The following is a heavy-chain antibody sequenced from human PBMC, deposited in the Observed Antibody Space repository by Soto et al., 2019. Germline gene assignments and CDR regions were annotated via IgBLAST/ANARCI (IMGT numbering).Heavy chain of an antibody. CDR3: AGDTDYYGSGSYRY. D-gene: IGHD3-10*01. CDR1: GFTFNTYW. J-gene: IGHJ4*02. Sequence: EAQLVESGGGLVQPGGSLRLSCAASGFTFNTYWIHWVRQAPGKGLVWVSRINSGGIATSYADSVKGRLTISRDNNVKNTVYLQLNSLRAEETAVYYCAGDTDYYGSGSYRYWGQGTLVTVSS. CDR2: INSGGIAT. V-gene: IGHV3-74*01.